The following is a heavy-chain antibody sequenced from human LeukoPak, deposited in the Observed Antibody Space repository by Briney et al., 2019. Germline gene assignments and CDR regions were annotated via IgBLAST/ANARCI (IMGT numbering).Heavy chain of an antibody. D-gene: IGHD3-22*01. CDR2: IYDIGST. CDR3: ARTYYYDSSGYLNHWFDP. Sequence: SETLSLTCTVSGGSVSSYYWSWIRQPPGKGLEWIGYIYDIGSTKYNPSLKSRVTMSVDTSKNQFSLKLSSVTATDTAVYHCARTYYYDSSGYLNHWFDPWGQGTLVTVSS. CDR1: GGSVSSYY. V-gene: IGHV4-59*08. J-gene: IGHJ5*02.